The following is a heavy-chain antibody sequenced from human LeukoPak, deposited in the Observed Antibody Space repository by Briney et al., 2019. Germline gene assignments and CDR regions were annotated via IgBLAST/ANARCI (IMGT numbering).Heavy chain of an antibody. D-gene: IGHD3-3*01. V-gene: IGHV3-7*01. CDR3: ARESGRFRFDS. J-gene: IGHJ5*01. CDR1: GFTFNKWW. Sequence: GGSLRLSCAASGFTFNKWWMNWVRQAPGKGLEWVANIKEDSSENYVDSMRGRFAISRDNAKNSLYLQMNSLTAEDTAVYYCARESGRFRFDSWGQGTLVTASS. CDR2: IKEDSSEN.